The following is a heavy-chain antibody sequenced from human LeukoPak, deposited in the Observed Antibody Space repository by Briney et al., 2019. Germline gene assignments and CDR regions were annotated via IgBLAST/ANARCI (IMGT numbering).Heavy chain of an antibody. CDR2: IYWNDDK. CDR1: GFSLSTSGVG. J-gene: IGHJ6*02. CDR3: AHSSKYGDLLSFYYYYGMDV. D-gene: IGHD4-17*01. Sequence: ESGPTLVKPTQTLTLTCTFSGFSLSTSGVGVGWIRQPPGKALEWLALIYWNDDKRYSPSLKSRLTITKDTSKNQVVLTMTNMDPVDTATYCCAHSSKYGDLLSFYYYYGMDVWGQGTTVTVSS. V-gene: IGHV2-5*01.